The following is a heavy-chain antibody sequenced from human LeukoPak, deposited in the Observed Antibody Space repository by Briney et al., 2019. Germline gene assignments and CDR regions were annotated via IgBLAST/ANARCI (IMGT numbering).Heavy chain of an antibody. CDR1: GFTFSSYS. V-gene: IGHV3-21*01. J-gene: IGHJ4*02. Sequence: GGSLRLSCAASGFTFSSYSMNWVRQAPGKGLEWVSSISSSSSYIYYADSVKGRFTISRDNAKNSLYLQMNSLRAEDTAVYYCARARSSTRYYFDYWGQGTLVTASS. CDR3: ARARSSTRYYFDY. D-gene: IGHD2-2*01. CDR2: ISSSSSYI.